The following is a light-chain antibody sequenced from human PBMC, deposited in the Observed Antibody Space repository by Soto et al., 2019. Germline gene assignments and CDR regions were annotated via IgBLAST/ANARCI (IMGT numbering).Light chain of an antibody. CDR2: EVS. J-gene: IGLJ1*01. CDR1: SSDVGGYNY. CDR3: SSYTSSSNPYV. Sequence: QSALTQPASVSGSPGQSITISFTGTSSDVGGYNYVSWYQQHPGKAPKLMIYEVSNRPSGVSNRFSGSKSGNTASLTISGLQAEDEADYYCSSYTSSSNPYVFGTGTKLTVL. V-gene: IGLV2-14*01.